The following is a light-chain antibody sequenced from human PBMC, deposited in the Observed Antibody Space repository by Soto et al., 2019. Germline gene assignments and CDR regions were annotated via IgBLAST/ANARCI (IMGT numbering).Light chain of an antibody. Sequence: QSALTQPASVSGSPGQSITISCTGTSSDVGGYNYVYWYQQYPGKAPKLMMYGVSNRPSGVSYRFSGSKSGNTASLTISGLQAEDEADYYCCSYATSMTRVVFGGGTKLTVL. V-gene: IGLV2-14*01. CDR3: CSYATSMTRVV. J-gene: IGLJ2*01. CDR2: GVS. CDR1: SSDVGGYNY.